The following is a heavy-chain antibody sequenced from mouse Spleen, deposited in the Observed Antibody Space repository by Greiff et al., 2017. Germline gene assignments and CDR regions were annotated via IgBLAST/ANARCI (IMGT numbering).Heavy chain of an antibody. CDR3: ARFLLRDYAMDY. J-gene: IGHJ4*01. Sequence: QVQLQQSGAELVKPGASVKLSCKASGYTFTSYWMHWVKQRPGQGLEWIGMIHPNSGSTNYNEKFKSKATLTVDKSSSTAYMQLSSLTSEDSAVYYCARFLLRDYAMDYWGQGTSVTVSS. CDR2: IHPNSGST. CDR1: GYTFTSYW. D-gene: IGHD1-1*01. V-gene: IGHV1-64*01.